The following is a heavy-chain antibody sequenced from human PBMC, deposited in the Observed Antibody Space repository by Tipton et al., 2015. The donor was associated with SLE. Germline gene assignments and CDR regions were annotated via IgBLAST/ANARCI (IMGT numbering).Heavy chain of an antibody. V-gene: IGHV4-39*07. CDR1: GGSISTSNYY. J-gene: IGHJ3*02. Sequence: TLSLTCTVSGGSISTSNYYWAWIRQPPGKGLECIGNIYYSGTTSYNPSLKSRVTMSVDTSRNQFSVTLTSVTAADTAIYYCARWNFVTMTGGFDIWGQGTMFTVSS. D-gene: IGHD1-7*01. CDR2: IYYSGTT. CDR3: ARWNFVTMTGGFDI.